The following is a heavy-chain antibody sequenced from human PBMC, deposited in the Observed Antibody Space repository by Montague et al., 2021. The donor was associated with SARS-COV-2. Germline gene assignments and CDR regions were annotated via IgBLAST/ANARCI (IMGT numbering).Heavy chain of an antibody. Sequence: SETLSLTCTVSGGSISSYYWSWIRQPPGKGLEWIGYIYYGGSTNXSPSFKGRVIMSVDTSNNQFSLRLTSVTAADTAVYYCAMRGGALDAFDIWGQGTMVIVSS. J-gene: IGHJ3*02. D-gene: IGHD4-17*01. CDR2: IYYGGST. V-gene: IGHV4-59*12. CDR1: GGSISSYY. CDR3: AMRGGALDAFDI.